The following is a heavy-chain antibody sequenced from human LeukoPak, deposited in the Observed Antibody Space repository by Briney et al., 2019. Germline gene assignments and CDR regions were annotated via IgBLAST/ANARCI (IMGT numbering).Heavy chain of an antibody. J-gene: IGHJ6*03. CDR2: IYHSGST. D-gene: IGHD6-19*01. CDR3: ASPKVAVAGTGWVNYYYMDV. CDR1: GYSISSGYY. V-gene: IGHV4-38-2*02. Sequence: SETLSLTCTVSGYSISSGYYWGWIRQPPGKGLEWIGSIYHSGSTYYNPSLKSRVTISVDTSKNQFSLKLSSVTAADTAVYYCASPKVAVAGTGWVNYYYMDVWGKGTTVTVSS.